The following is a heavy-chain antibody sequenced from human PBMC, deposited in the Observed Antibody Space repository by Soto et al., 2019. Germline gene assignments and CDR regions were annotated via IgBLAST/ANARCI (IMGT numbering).Heavy chain of an antibody. D-gene: IGHD2-2*01. V-gene: IGHV3-66*01. CDR2: IDIGGST. J-gene: IGHJ4*02. CDR3: ARGRGSTGYLGREHYFDY. CDR1: GFSVTNNY. Sequence: PGGSLRLSCAASGFSVTNNYMNWVRQAPGKGLEWVSIIDIGGSTYYADSVKDRFTISRDNSRNTLYLHMDSLRAEDTAVYYCARGRGSTGYLGREHYFDYWGQGTLVTVSS.